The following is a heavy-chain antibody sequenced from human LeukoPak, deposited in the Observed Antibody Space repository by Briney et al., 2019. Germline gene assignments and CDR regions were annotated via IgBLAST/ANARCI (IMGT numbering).Heavy chain of an antibody. J-gene: IGHJ4*02. CDR2: INTNTGNP. CDR1: GYTFTSYS. V-gene: IGHV7-4-1*02. CDR3: ARDTGFSMVRGILF. Sequence: GASVKVSCKASGYTFTSYSMNWVRQAPGQGLEWMGWINTNTGNPTYAQGFTGRFVFSLDTSVSTAYLQISSLKAEDTAVYYCARDTGFSMVRGILFRGQGTLVTVSS. D-gene: IGHD3-10*01.